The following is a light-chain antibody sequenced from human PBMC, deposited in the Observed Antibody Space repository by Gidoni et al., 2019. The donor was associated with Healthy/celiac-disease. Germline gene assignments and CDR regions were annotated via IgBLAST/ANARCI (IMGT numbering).Light chain of an antibody. CDR1: PSVSSSY. CDR3: QQYGSSLTWT. CDR2: GVS. V-gene: IGKV3-20*01. J-gene: IGKJ1*01. Sequence: VCRQAAGTLSLSPGEIATLSCRASPSVSSSYLAWYQQNPGQAPRLLIYGVSSRATGIPDRFSGSGSGTDFTLTISRLEPEDFAVYYCQQYGSSLTWTFGQGTKVEIK.